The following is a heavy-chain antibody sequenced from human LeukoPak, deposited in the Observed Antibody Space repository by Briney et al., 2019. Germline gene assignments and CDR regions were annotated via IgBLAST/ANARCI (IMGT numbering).Heavy chain of an antibody. CDR1: GYTFTSYA. CDR2: INTNTGNP. Sequence: AASVKVSCKASGYTFTSYAMNWVRQAPGQGLEWMGWINTNTGNPTYTQGFTGRFVFSLDTSVSTAYLQISSLKAEDTAVYYCARDGSDSSWPFQFAWLYYYYMDVWGKGTTVTVSS. J-gene: IGHJ6*03. D-gene: IGHD6-13*01. V-gene: IGHV7-4-1*02. CDR3: ARDGSDSSWPFQFAWLYYYYMDV.